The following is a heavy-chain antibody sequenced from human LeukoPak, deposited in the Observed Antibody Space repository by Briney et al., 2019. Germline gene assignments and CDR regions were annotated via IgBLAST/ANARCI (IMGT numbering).Heavy chain of an antibody. J-gene: IGHJ4*02. Sequence: GASVKVSCKASGGAFSSYAISWVRQAPGQGLEWMGGIIPIFGTANYAQKFQGRVTITADESTSTAYMELSSLRSEDTAVYDCARDLISGGNDYWGQGTLVTVSS. D-gene: IGHD1-1*01. CDR2: IIPIFGTA. CDR3: ARDLISGGNDY. V-gene: IGHV1-69*13. CDR1: GGAFSSYA.